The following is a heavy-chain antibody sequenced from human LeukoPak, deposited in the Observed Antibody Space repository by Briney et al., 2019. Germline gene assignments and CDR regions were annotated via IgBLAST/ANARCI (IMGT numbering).Heavy chain of an antibody. CDR3: AKDPNIVGATTPDY. J-gene: IGHJ4*02. D-gene: IGHD1-26*01. CDR2: ISGSGGST. CDR1: GFTFSSYA. Sequence: GGSLRLSCAASGFTFSSYAMSWVRQAPGKGLEWVSAISGSGGSTYYADSVKGRFTISRDNSKNTLYLQMNNLRSEDTAVYYCAKDPNIVGATTPDYWGQGTLVTVSS. V-gene: IGHV3-23*01.